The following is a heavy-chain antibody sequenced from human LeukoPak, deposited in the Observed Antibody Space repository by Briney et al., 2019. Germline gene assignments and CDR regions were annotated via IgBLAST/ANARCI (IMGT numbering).Heavy chain of an antibody. CDR3: ASTRRAAVAGRFDS. J-gene: IGHJ4*02. CDR2: IYHSGNT. Sequence: TSETLSLTCNVSGASMSSNYWSWIRQPPGKGLDWIGYIYHSGNTNYSPSLESRVTMSVDESKNQFSLRVHFVSAADTAVYYCASTRRAAVAGRFDSWGQGTLVTVSS. V-gene: IGHV4-4*09. CDR1: GASMSSNY. D-gene: IGHD6-19*01.